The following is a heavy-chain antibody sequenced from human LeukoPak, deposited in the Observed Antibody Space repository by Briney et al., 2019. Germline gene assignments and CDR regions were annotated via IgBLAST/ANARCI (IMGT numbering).Heavy chain of an antibody. D-gene: IGHD4-17*01. CDR3: ARGVTVTTQNWFGP. V-gene: IGHV4-34*01. CDR1: GGSFSGYY. Sequence: PSETLSLTCAVYGGSFSGYYWSWIRQPPGKGLEWIGEINHSGSTNYNPSLKSRVTISVDTSKNQFSLKLSSVTAADTAVYYCARGVTVTTQNWFGPWGQGTLVTVSS. CDR2: INHSGST. J-gene: IGHJ5*02.